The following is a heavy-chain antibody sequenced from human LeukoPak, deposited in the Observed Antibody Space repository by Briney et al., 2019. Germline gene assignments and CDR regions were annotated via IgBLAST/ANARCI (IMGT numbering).Heavy chain of an antibody. CDR1: GGTFSSYA. CDR2: IIPILGIA. J-gene: IGHJ6*02. CDR3: ASSYIGLRYFDWSSPYGMDV. D-gene: IGHD3-9*01. Sequence: SVEVSCKASGGTFSSYAISWVRQAPGQGLEWMGRIIPILGIANYAQKFQGRVTITADKSTSTAYMELSSLRSEDTAVYYCASSYIGLRYFDWSSPYGMDVWGQGTTVTVSS. V-gene: IGHV1-69*04.